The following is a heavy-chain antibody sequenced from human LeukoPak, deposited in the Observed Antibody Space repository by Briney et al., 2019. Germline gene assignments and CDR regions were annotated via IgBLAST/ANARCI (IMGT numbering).Heavy chain of an antibody. CDR1: GSMYNYY. CDR3: ARHISSGGTYAHFDY. J-gene: IGHJ4*02. D-gene: IGHD1-26*01. V-gene: IGHV4-59*08. Sequence: PSETLSLTCTVSGSMYNYYWSWIRQPPGKGLEWIGYIHYNGITNYNPSLKTRVTMSLDTSKNQVSLNLNSVTAADTAVYYCARHISSGGTYAHFDYWGQGTLATVSS. CDR2: IHYNGIT.